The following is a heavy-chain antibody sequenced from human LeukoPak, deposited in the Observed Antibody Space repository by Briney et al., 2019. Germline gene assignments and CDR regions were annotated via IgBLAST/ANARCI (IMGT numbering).Heavy chain of an antibody. CDR3: ARDDTYSGSYQYP. CDR2: INPNSGGT. CDR1: GYTFTGYY. J-gene: IGHJ5*02. Sequence: ASVKVSCKASGYTFTGYYMHWVRQAPGQGLEWMGWINPNSGGTNYAQKFQGRVTMTRDTSISTAYMELSRLRSDDTAVYYCARDDTYSGSYQYPWGQGTLATVSS. D-gene: IGHD1-26*01. V-gene: IGHV1-2*02.